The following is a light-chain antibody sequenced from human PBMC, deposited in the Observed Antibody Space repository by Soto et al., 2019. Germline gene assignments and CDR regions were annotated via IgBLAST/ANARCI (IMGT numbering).Light chain of an antibody. CDR3: QQYDIFSHT. Sequence: DIQMTQSPSTLSASVGIRVTITCWASQSISSWLAWYQQKPGKAPKHLSYKASTLESGIPSRFCCDGSGTELTLPRSSLQPDDFATYYCQQYDIFSHTFGGGTKVEVK. J-gene: IGKJ4*01. CDR1: QSISSW. V-gene: IGKV1-5*03. CDR2: KAS.